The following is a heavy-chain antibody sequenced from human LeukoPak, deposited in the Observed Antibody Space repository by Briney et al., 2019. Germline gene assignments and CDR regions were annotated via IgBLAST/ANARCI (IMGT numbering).Heavy chain of an antibody. V-gene: IGHV4-39*07. Sequence: SETLSLTCTVSGGSISSSSYYWGWIRQPPGKGLEWIGSIYYSGSTNYNPSLKSRVTISVDTSKNQFSLKLSSVTAADTAVYYCARGGSYYSDDAFDIWGQGTMVTVSS. J-gene: IGHJ3*02. CDR3: ARGGSYYSDDAFDI. CDR1: GGSISSSSYY. CDR2: IYYSGST. D-gene: IGHD1-26*01.